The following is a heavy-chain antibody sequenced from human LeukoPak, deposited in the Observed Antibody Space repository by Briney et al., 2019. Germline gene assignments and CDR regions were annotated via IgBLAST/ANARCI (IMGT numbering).Heavy chain of an antibody. CDR1: GFTFSSYS. CDR2: ISSSSSYI. CDR3: AREAPTSCHDY. Sequence: GGSLRLSCAASGFTFSSYSMNWVRQAPGKGLEWGSSISSSSSYIYYADSVKGRFTISRDNAKNPLYLQMNSLRAEDTAVYYCAREAPTSCHDYWGQGTLVTVSS. D-gene: IGHD2-2*01. V-gene: IGHV3-21*01. J-gene: IGHJ4*02.